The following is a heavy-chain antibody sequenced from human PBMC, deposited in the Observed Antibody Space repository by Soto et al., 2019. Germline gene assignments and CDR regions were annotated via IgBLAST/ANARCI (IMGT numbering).Heavy chain of an antibody. Sequence: GGSLRLSCAASGFTFSSYEMNWVRQAPGKGREWVSYISSSGSTIYYADSVKGRFTISRDNAKNSLYLQMNSLRAEDTAVYYCARDSRRASYNWFDPWGQGTLVTVSS. V-gene: IGHV3-48*03. CDR2: ISSSGSTI. CDR3: ARDSRRASYNWFDP. CDR1: GFTFSSYE. D-gene: IGHD1-1*01. J-gene: IGHJ5*02.